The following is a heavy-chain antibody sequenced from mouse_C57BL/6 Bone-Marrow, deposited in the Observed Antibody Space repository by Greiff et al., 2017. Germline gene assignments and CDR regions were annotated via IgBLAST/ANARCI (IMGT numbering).Heavy chain of an antibody. V-gene: IGHV14-4*01. CDR1: GFNIKDDY. Sequence: DVKLEESGAELVRPGASVKLSCTASGFNIKDDYMHWVKQRPEQGLEWIGWIDPENGDTEYASKFQGKATITADTSSNTAYLQLSSLTSEDTAVYYSTTIPKYFIAYWGQGTLVTVSA. D-gene: IGHD1-1*01. CDR2: IDPENGDT. J-gene: IGHJ3*01. CDR3: TTIPKYFIAY.